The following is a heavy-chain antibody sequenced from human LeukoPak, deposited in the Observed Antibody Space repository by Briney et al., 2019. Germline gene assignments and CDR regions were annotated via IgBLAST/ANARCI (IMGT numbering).Heavy chain of an antibody. V-gene: IGHV3-74*03. CDR1: GFTFSTYW. D-gene: IGHD3-10*01. Sequence: GGSLRLSCTASGFTFSTYWISWVRQSPGKGVGWVALINGDGITTTHADSVKGRFTISRDNAKNTAYLQMNSLRDEDTAVYFCARDYAGSPDYWGQGTLVTVSA. J-gene: IGHJ4*02. CDR2: INGDGITT. CDR3: ARDYAGSPDY.